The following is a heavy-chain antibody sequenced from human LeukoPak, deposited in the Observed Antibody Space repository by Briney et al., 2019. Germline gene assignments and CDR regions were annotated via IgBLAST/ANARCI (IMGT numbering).Heavy chain of an antibody. D-gene: IGHD2-2*01. CDR3: ARVRVRYCSSTSCYPFDY. V-gene: IGHV3-53*05. CDR1: GFTVSSNY. Sequence: PGGSLRLSCAASGFTVSSNYMNWVRQAPGKGLEWVSVIHSGGITYYADSVKGRFTISRDNSKNTLYLQMNSLRAEDTAVYYCARVRVRYCSSTSCYPFDYWGQGTLVTVSS. CDR2: IHSGGIT. J-gene: IGHJ4*02.